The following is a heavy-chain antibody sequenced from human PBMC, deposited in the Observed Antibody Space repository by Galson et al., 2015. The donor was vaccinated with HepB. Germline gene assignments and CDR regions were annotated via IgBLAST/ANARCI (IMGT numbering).Heavy chain of an antibody. CDR2: IYPGDSDT. V-gene: IGHV5-51*01. CDR1: GYSFTSYW. J-gene: IGHJ5*02. D-gene: IGHD5-12*01. CDR3: ARHEVRSDSGYDYSNWFDP. Sequence: QSGAEVKKPGESLKISCKGSGYSFTSYWIGWVRQMPGKGLEWMGIIYPGDSDTRYSPSFQGQVTISADKSISTAYLQWSSLKASDTAMYYCARHEVRSDSGYDYSNWFDPWGQGTLVTVSS.